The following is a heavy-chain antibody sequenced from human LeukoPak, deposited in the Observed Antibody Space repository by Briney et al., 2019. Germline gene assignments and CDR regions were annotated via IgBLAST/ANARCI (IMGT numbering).Heavy chain of an antibody. J-gene: IGHJ4*02. CDR3: ARGGETTSRPFNS. V-gene: IGHV1-2*02. CDR1: GYTFTGNY. CDR2: INPNSGVT. Sequence: ASVKVSCKASGYTFTGNYMHWVRQAPGQGLEWMGWINPNSGVTNYAQKFQGRVTMASDTSISTAYMELSSLRSDDTAIYYCARGGETTSRPFNSWGQGTLVTVSS. D-gene: IGHD6-6*01.